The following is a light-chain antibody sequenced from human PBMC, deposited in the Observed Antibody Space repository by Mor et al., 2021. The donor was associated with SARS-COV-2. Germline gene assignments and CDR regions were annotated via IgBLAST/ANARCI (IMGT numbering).Light chain of an antibody. CDR1: QTVSSSY. CDR2: GVS. V-gene: IGKV3-20*01. CDR3: QQYGTSLYT. J-gene: IGKJ2*01. Sequence: TLSLSPGERATLSCRASQTVSSSYLAWYQQKPGQAPRLLIYGVSRRATGIPDRFSGSGSGTDFSLIISRLEPEDFAVYFGQQYGTSLYTFG.